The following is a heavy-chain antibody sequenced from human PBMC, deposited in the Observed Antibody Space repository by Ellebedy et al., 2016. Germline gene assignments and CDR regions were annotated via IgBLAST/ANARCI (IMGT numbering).Heavy chain of an antibody. CDR3: ARDCTNGVCLGY. CDR1: GGSFSGYY. V-gene: IGHV4-34*01. D-gene: IGHD2-8*01. CDR2: INHSGST. Sequence: SETLSLXCAVYGGSFSGYYWSWIRQPPGKGLEWIGEINHSGSTNYNPSLKSRVTISVDTSKNRFSLKLSSVTAADTAVYYCARDCTNGVCLGYWGQGTLVTVSS. J-gene: IGHJ4*02.